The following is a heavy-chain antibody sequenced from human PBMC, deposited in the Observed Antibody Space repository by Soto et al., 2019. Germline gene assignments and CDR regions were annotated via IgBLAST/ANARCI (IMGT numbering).Heavy chain of an antibody. Sequence: ASVKVSCKASGYTFTSYGISWELQAPGQGIERMGWISAYNGNTNYAQKLQGRVTMTTDTSTNTAYMELRSLRSDDTAVYYCARTLGGAYYDFWSGYYWVGFFSGPDDAFDIWGQGTMVTVSS. J-gene: IGHJ3*02. V-gene: IGHV1-18*01. D-gene: IGHD3-3*01. CDR2: ISAYNGNT. CDR1: GYTFTSYG. CDR3: ARTLGGAYYDFWSGYYWVGFFSGPDDAFDI.